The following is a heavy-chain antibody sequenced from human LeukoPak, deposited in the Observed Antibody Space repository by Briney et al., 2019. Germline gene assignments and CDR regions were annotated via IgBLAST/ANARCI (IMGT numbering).Heavy chain of an antibody. CDR3: ARRGRSGWYVFDY. J-gene: IGHJ4*02. CDR1: GYTFTGYY. V-gene: IGHV1-2*02. Sequence: ASEKVSCKASGYTFTGYYMHWVRQAPGQGLEWMGWINPNSGGTNYAQKFQGRVTMTRDASISTAYMELSRLRSDDTAVYYCARRGRSGWYVFDYWGQGTLVTVSS. D-gene: IGHD6-19*01. CDR2: INPNSGGT.